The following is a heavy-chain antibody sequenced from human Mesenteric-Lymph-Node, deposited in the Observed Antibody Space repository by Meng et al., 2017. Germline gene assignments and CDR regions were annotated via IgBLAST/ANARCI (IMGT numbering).Heavy chain of an antibody. J-gene: IGHJ4*02. Sequence: QVQLQGSGPGLVKPSETLSFTCAVSGGSISTYYWSWIRQPPGKGLEWIGNNYYSGSTNYNPSLASRVTISVDSSKNQFSLKLSSVTAADTAVYYCARHQNGGTYPLDYWGQGTLVTVSS. V-gene: IGHV4-59*08. D-gene: IGHD3-16*02. CDR2: NYYSGST. CDR3: ARHQNGGTYPLDY. CDR1: GGSISTYY.